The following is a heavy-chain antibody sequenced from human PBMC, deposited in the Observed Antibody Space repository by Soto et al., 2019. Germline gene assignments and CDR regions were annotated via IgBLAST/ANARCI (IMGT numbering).Heavy chain of an antibody. V-gene: IGHV4-59*01. CDR2: IYYSGST. CDR3: ARAHSSSYYYYGMDV. J-gene: IGHJ6*02. D-gene: IGHD6-13*01. CDR1: GGSISSYY. Sequence: QVQLQESGPGLVKPSETLSLTCTVSGGSISSYYWSWIRQPPGKGLEWIGYIYYSGSTNYNPSLKSRVTISVDTSKNQLSLKLSSVTAADTAVYYCARAHSSSYYYYGMDVWGQGTTVTVSS.